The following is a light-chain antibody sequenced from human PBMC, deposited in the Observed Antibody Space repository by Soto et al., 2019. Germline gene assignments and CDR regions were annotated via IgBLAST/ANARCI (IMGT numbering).Light chain of an antibody. Sequence: QSVHSRRASLAGSPGPSLTISCTVGSSDVGGYGYVAWYQIHPGKAPKLMVFEVSNRPSGFSYRFSGSKSGNTASRTISGLQAEDEADYFCSSYSISTAYLFGSGTKVTV. V-gene: IGLV2-14*01. CDR1: SSDVGGYGY. J-gene: IGLJ1*01. CDR2: EVS. CDR3: SSYSISTAYL.